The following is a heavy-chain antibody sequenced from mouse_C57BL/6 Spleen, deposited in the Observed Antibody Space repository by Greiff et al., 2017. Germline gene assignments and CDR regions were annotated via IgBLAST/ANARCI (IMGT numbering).Heavy chain of an antibody. CDR3: SRGGYGYYFDF. J-gene: IGHJ2*01. D-gene: IGHD1-1*01. V-gene: IGHV5-17*01. Sequence: DVKLVESGGGLVKPGGSLKLSCAASGFTFSDYGMHWVRQAPEKGLEWVAYISSGSSTIYYADTVKGRFTISRDNAKNTLFLQMTSLRSEDTAIYYWSRGGYGYYFDFWGQGTTLTFSS. CDR2: ISSGSSTI. CDR1: GFTFSDYG.